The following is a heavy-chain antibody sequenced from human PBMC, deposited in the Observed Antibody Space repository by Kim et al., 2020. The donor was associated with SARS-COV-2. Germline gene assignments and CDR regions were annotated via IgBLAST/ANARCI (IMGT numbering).Heavy chain of an antibody. V-gene: IGHV1-2*06. CDR3: ATSITMVGYGMDV. CDR2: IDPNSGGT. Sequence: ASVKVSCKASGYTFTGYYLHWMRQAPGQGLEWMGRIDPNSGGTNYPQKFQGRVTRTRDTSISTAYMELSRVRSDDTAVYYCATSITMVGYGMDVWGQGTTVTVSS. D-gene: IGHD3-10*01. CDR1: GYTFTGYY. J-gene: IGHJ6*02.